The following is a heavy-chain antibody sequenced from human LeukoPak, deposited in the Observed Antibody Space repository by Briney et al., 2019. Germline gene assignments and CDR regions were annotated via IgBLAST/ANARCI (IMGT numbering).Heavy chain of an antibody. CDR2: ISGSGGST. CDR1: GFTFSSYA. CDR3: AKALYSYGTFDY. D-gene: IGHD5-18*01. V-gene: IGHV3-23*01. J-gene: IGHJ4*02. Sequence: GGSLRLSCAASGFTFSSYAMSWVRPAPGKGLEWVSAISGSGGSTYYADSVKGRFTISRDNSKNTLYLQMNSLRAEDTAVYYCAKALYSYGTFDYWGQGTLVTVSS.